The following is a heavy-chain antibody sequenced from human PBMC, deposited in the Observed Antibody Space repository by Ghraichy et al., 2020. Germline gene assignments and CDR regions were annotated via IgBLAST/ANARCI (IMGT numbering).Heavy chain of an antibody. CDR2: ISHDDWPR. Sequence: GGSLRLSCVGPGLRFKGYAMNWVRQAPGKGLEWVASISHDDWPRYSDSAKGRSTISRDDSKNTVYLQLSSLRLEDTALYYCARVAWGYSNGNGLDNWGQGTLVTVSS. V-gene: IGHV3-30*04. J-gene: IGHJ4*02. CDR1: GLRFKGYA. D-gene: IGHD5-12*01. CDR3: ARVAWGYSNGNGLDN.